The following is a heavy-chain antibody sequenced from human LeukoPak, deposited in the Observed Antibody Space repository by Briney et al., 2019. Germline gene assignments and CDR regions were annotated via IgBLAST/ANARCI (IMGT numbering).Heavy chain of an antibody. CDR1: GYSIISGYY. CDR3: ARYCSSTTCDTRGGDY. D-gene: IGHD2-2*02. Sequence: KPSETLSLTCSVSGYSIISGYYWGWIRQPPGKGLEWIGSIYHTGNTFYDPSFNSRVTISVDTSKNQFSLSLSSVTAADTAVYYCARYCSSTTCDTRGGDYWGQGTLVTVSS. CDR2: IYHTGNT. J-gene: IGHJ4*02. V-gene: IGHV4-38-2*02.